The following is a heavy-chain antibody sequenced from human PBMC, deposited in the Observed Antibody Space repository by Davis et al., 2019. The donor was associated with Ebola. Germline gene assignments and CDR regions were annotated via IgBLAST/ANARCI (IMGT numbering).Heavy chain of an antibody. V-gene: IGHV2-26*01. CDR3: ARIGAPYYDILTGYRLLYGMDV. CDR2: IFSNDEK. D-gene: IGHD3-9*01. Sequence: SGPTLVKPTETLTLTCTVSGFSLSNARMGVSWIRQPPGKALEWLAHIFSNDEKSYSTSLKSRLTISKDTSKSQVVLTMTNMDPVDTATYYCARIGAPYYDILTGYRLLYGMDVWGKGTTVTVSS. J-gene: IGHJ6*04. CDR1: GFSLSNARMG.